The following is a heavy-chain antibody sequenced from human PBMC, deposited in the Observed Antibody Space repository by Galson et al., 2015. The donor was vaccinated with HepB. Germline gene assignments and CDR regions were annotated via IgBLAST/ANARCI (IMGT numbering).Heavy chain of an antibody. CDR3: ASPTSIVGGQDAFDI. CDR2: IIPILGIA. CDR1: GGTFSSYT. D-gene: IGHD1-26*01. J-gene: IGHJ3*02. V-gene: IGHV1-69*02. Sequence: SVKVSCKASGGTFSSYTISWVRQAPGQGLGWMGRIIPILGIANYAQKFQGRVTITADKSTSTAYMELSSLRSEDTAVYYCASPTSIVGGQDAFDIWGQGTMVTVSS.